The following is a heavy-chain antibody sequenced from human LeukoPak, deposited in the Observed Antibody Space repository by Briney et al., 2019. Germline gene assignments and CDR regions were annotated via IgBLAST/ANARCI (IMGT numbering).Heavy chain of an antibody. CDR2: INPNSGGT. V-gene: IGHV1-2*02. J-gene: IGHJ3*02. Sequence: ASVKVSCKASGYTFTGYYMHWVRQAPGQGLEWMGWINPNSGGTNYAQKFQGRVTMTRDTSISTAYMELSRLRSDDTAVYYCARVSAMVYAIPSAFDIWGQGTMVTVSS. CDR1: GYTFTGYY. D-gene: IGHD2-8*01. CDR3: ARVSAMVYAIPSAFDI.